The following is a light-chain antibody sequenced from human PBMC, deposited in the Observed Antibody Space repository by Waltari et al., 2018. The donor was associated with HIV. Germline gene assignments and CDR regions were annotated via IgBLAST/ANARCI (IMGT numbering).Light chain of an antibody. CDR1: QAINNW. J-gene: IGKJ4*01. CDR3: QQANSFPPT. Sequence: DIQMTQSPSSVSVSVGDRFTITCRANQAINNWLAWYQQKPGKAPKLLIYAAFNLQSGVPSRFSGSRSGPDFTLTITSLQPEDFATYYCQQANSFPPTFGGGTKVDI. V-gene: IGKV1-12*01. CDR2: AAF.